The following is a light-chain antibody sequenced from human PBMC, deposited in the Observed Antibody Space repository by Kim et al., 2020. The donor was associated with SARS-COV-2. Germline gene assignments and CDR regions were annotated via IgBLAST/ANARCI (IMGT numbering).Light chain of an antibody. J-gene: IGLJ3*02. CDR3: SSYTSSSTWV. CDR1: SSDVGGYNY. V-gene: IGLV2-14*03. Sequence: QSALTQPASVSGSPGQSITISCTGTSSDVGGYNYVSWYQQHPGKAPKLMIYDVSNRPSGVSNRFSGSKSGKTASLTISGLQAEDEADYYCSSYTSSSTWVFGGGTQLT. CDR2: DVS.